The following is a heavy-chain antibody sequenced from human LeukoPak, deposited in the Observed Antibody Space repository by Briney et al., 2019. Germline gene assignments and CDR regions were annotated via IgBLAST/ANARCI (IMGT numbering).Heavy chain of an antibody. V-gene: IGHV1-69*13. D-gene: IGHD1-26*01. Sequence: ASVKVSCKASGGTFISYAISWVRQAPGQGLEWMGGIIPIFGTANYAQKFQGRVTITADESTSTAYMELSSLRSEDTAVYYCARDKATHRTLYGMDVWGQGTTVTVSS. J-gene: IGHJ6*02. CDR1: GGTFISYA. CDR3: ARDKATHRTLYGMDV. CDR2: IIPIFGTA.